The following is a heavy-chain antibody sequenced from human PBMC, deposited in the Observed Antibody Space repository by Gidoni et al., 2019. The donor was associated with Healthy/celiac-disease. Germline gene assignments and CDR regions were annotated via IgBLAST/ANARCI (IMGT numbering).Heavy chain of an antibody. J-gene: IGHJ4*02. V-gene: IGHV1-69*01. Sequence: QVQLVQSGAEGKKPGSSLKVYCKASGGTFSSYALSWVRQAPGQGLEWMGGIIPIFGTENYAQKFQGRFTIIADESTRTAYMDLSSMRSEDTAVYYCARAYYYDSTHDYWVQGTLVTVSS. CDR1: GGTFSSYA. D-gene: IGHD3-22*01. CDR2: IIPIFGTE. CDR3: ARAYYYDSTHDY.